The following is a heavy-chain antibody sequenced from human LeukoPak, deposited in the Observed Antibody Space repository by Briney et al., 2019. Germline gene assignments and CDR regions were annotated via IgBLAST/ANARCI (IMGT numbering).Heavy chain of an antibody. CDR1: GFTFSSYS. Sequence: GGSLRLSCVASGFTFSSYSMNWVRQAPGKGLEWVSSISGGSNYIYYADSVKGRFTISRDNAKNSLYLQMNSLRAEDTAVYYCARSLYSSGSYWGQGTLVTVSS. D-gene: IGHD6-19*01. CDR2: ISGGSNYI. J-gene: IGHJ4*02. V-gene: IGHV3-21*01. CDR3: ARSLYSSGSY.